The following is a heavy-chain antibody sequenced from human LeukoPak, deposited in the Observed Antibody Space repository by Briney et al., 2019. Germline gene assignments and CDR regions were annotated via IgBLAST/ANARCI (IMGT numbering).Heavy chain of an antibody. CDR1: GFTFSSYW. Sequence: GGSLRLSCAASGFTFSSYWMHWVRQAPGKGLVWVSRINSDGSSTSYADSVKGRFTISRDNAKNTLYLQMNSLRAEDTAVYYCARDSRESGGTRPFDYWGQGTLVTVSS. J-gene: IGHJ4*02. V-gene: IGHV3-74*01. D-gene: IGHD1-7*01. CDR2: INSDGSST. CDR3: ARDSRESGGTRPFDY.